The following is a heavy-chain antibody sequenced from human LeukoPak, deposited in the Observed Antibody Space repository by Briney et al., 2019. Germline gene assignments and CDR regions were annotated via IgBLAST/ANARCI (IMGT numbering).Heavy chain of an antibody. CDR1: RFTFSSYS. CDR2: ISSSSSTI. J-gene: IGHJ4*02. V-gene: IGHV3-48*01. CDR3: ARGSYYHDSSGYLDY. D-gene: IGHD3-22*01. Sequence: GGSLRLSCAASRFTFSSYSMNWVRQAPGKGLEWVSYISSSSSTIYYADSVKGRFTISRDNAKNSLYLQMNSLRAEDTAVYYCARGSYYHDSSGYLDYWGQGTLVTVSS.